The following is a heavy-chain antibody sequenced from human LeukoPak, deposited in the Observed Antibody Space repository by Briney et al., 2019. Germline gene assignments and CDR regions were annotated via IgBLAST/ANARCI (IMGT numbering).Heavy chain of an antibody. V-gene: IGHV3-11*01. CDR1: GFTFSDYY. D-gene: IGHD3-22*01. Sequence: GGSLRLSCAASGFTFSDYYMSWIRQAPGKGLEWVSYISSSGSTIYYADSVKGRFTISRDNSKNTLYLQMNSLRAEDTAVYYCARDGYYYDSSGYYYVFDYWGQGTLVTVSS. J-gene: IGHJ4*02. CDR3: ARDGYYYDSSGYYYVFDY. CDR2: ISSSGSTI.